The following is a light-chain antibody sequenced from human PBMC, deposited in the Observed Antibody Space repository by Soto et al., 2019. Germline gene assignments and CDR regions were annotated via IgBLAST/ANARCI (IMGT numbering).Light chain of an antibody. CDR3: SSYSSGTTPSV. CDR2: DVS. V-gene: IGLV2-14*03. J-gene: IGLJ1*01. CDR1: SSDVGGYNY. Sequence: QSVLTQPASVSGSPGQSITITCTGTSSDVGGYNYVSWYQRRPGQAPKLLIFDVSDRSSGVSHRFSGAKSGNTASLIISGLQSEDEADYFCSSYSSGTTPSVLGTGTKLTVL.